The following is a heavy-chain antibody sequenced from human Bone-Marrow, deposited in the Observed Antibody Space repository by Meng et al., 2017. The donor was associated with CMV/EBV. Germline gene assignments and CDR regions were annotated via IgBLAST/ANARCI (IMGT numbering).Heavy chain of an antibody. CDR2: ISWNSGSI. Sequence: GGSPRLSCAASGFTFDDYAMHWVRQAPGKGLEWVSGISWNSGSIGYADSVKGRFTISRDNAKNSLYLQMNSLRAEDTALYYCAKDLGSCSSTSCEDYGMDVWSQGTTVTVSS. CDR3: AKDLGSCSSTSCEDYGMDV. D-gene: IGHD2-2*01. CDR1: GFTFDDYA. J-gene: IGHJ6*02. V-gene: IGHV3-9*01.